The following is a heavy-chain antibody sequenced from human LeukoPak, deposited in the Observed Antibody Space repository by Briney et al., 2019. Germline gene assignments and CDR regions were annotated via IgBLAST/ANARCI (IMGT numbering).Heavy chain of an antibody. CDR1: GFTFSSYA. J-gene: IGHJ3*02. CDR2: ISYDGSNK. CDR3: ARGHDVFDI. V-gene: IGHV3-30-3*01. Sequence: PGGSLRLSCAASGFTFSSYAMHWVRQGPGKGLEWVAVISYDGSNKYYADSVKGRFTISRDNSKNTLYLQMNSLRAEDTAVYYCARGHDVFDIWGQGTMVTVSS.